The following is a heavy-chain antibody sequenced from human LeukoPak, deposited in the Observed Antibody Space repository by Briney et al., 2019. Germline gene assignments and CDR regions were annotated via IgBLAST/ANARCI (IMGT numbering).Heavy chain of an antibody. Sequence: SETLSLICTVSGGSISSTGYYWGWVRQPPGKGLEWIASIYYSGSTYYRPSLKSRVTISVETSKNHFSLRLSSVSAADTAVYYCARHSRNTFGVVVVPYYFDYWGQGTPVTVSS. CDR1: GGSISSTGYY. CDR2: IYYSGST. J-gene: IGHJ4*02. D-gene: IGHD3-16*02. CDR3: ARHSRNTFGVVVVPYYFDY. V-gene: IGHV4-39*01.